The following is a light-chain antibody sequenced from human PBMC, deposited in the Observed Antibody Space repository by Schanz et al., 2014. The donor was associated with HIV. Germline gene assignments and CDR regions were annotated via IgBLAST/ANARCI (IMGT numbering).Light chain of an antibody. CDR2: GAS. CDR1: QSVGSN. V-gene: IGKV3-15*01. J-gene: IGKJ1*01. Sequence: TQSPATLSVSPGDRVTLSCRASQSVGSNVAWYQQRPGQSPRLLISGASSRAADIPARFSGSGSGTEFTLTISSLQSEDFAVYYCQQYNNWPPAFGQGTKVEIK. CDR3: QQYNNWPPA.